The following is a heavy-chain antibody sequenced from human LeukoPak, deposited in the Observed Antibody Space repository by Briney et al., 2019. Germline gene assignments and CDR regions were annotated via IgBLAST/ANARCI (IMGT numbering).Heavy chain of an antibody. CDR3: ARAEQWLANFDY. V-gene: IGHV3-48*03. Sequence: GGSLRLSCAASGFTFSSYEMNWVRQAPGQGLEWVSYISSSGSTIYYADSVKGRFTISRDNAKNSLYLQMNSLRAEDTAVYYCARAEQWLANFDYWGQGTLVTVSS. CDR1: GFTFSSYE. D-gene: IGHD6-19*01. J-gene: IGHJ4*02. CDR2: ISSSGSTI.